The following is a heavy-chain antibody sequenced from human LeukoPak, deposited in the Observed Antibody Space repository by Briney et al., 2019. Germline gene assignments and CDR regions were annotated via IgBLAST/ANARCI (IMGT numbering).Heavy chain of an antibody. D-gene: IGHD3-22*01. Sequence: SETLSLTCAVSGGSISSGGYSWSWIRQPPGKGLEWIGYIYHSGSTYYNPSLKSRVTISVDRSKNQFSPKLSSVTAADTAVYYCARVGYYDTLDYWGQGTLVTVSS. V-gene: IGHV4-30-2*01. J-gene: IGHJ4*02. CDR2: IYHSGST. CDR3: ARVGYYDTLDY. CDR1: GGSISSGGYS.